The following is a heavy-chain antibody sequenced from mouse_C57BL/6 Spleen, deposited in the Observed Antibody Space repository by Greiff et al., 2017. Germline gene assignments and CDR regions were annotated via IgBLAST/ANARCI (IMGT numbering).Heavy chain of an antibody. CDR2: IDPANGNT. D-gene: IGHD1-1*01. J-gene: IGHJ1*03. V-gene: IGHV14-3*01. CDR3: ARYYGSSLYWYFDV. CDR1: GFNIKNTY. Sequence: EVKVEESVAELVRPGASVKLSCTASGFNIKNTYMHWVKQRPEQGLEWIGRIDPANGNTKYAPKFQGKATITADTSSNTAYLQLSSLTSEDTASYYCARYYGSSLYWYFDVWGTGTTVTVSS.